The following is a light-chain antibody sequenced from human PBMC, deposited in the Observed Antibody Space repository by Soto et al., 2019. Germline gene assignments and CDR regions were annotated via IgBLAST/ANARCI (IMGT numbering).Light chain of an antibody. CDR3: QQYNNWPRT. Sequence: EIVMTQSPATLSVSPGERATLSCRASQSVSSNLAWYQQKPGQAPRLLLYGASTRATGIPARFSGSGSATEFTLTISSLQSEGFAVYYCQQYNNWPRTFGQGTKVEIK. CDR2: GAS. J-gene: IGKJ1*01. V-gene: IGKV3-15*01. CDR1: QSVSSN.